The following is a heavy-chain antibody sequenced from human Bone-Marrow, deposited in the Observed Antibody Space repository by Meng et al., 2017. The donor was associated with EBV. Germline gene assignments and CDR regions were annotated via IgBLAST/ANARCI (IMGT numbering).Heavy chain of an antibody. D-gene: IGHD4-11*01. CDR2: IDPNSGCV. J-gene: IGHJ4*02. Sequence: QGQLVQFVTEVQKPVDVVKNASKASGSASTGHYMHWVRQHPGQGLEWIGRIDPNSGCVDYAQKFQGGITMTRDTSISIFYMELRRLTSDDTAVYFCARASDFGNVLDYWGKGTLVTVSS. V-gene: IGHV1-2*06. CDR1: GSASTGHY. CDR3: ARASDFGNVLDY.